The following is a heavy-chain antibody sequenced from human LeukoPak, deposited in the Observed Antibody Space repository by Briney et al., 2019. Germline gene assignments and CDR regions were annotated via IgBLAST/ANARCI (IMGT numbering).Heavy chain of an antibody. J-gene: IGHJ4*02. D-gene: IGHD3-22*01. Sequence: SVKVSCKASGGTFSSYAISWVRQAPGQGLEWMGGIIPIFGTANYAQKFQGRVTITADESTSTAYMELSSLRSEDTAVYYCARSGGSSDYDSSGFTNDYWGQGTLVTVSS. V-gene: IGHV1-69*01. CDR2: IIPIFGTA. CDR3: ARSGGSSDYDSSGFTNDY. CDR1: GGTFSSYA.